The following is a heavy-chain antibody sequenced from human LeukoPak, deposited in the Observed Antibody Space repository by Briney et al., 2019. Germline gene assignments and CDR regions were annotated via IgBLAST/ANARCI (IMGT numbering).Heavy chain of an antibody. J-gene: IGHJ4*02. CDR3: ARSRGYFDWLLSY. V-gene: IGHV3-15*01. CDR2: IKSKTDGGTT. D-gene: IGHD3-9*01. CDR1: GFTFSNAW. Sequence: GGSLRLSCAASGFTFSNAWMSWVRQAPGKGLEWVGRIKSKTDGGTTDYAAPVKGRFTISRDDSKNTLYLQMNSLRAEDTAVYYCARSRGYFDWLLSYWGQGTLVTVSP.